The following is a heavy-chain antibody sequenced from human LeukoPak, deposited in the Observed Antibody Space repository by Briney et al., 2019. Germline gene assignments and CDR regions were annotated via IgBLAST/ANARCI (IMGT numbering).Heavy chain of an antibody. CDR1: GGSFSGYY. CDR3: ARGVDAGVSRFDY. D-gene: IGHD6-13*01. V-gene: IGHV4-34*01. CDR2: INHSGST. J-gene: IGHJ4*02. Sequence: SETLSLTCAVYGGSFSGYYWSWIRQPPGKGLEWIGEINHSGSTNYNPSLKSRVTISVDTSKNQFSLKLSSVTAADTAVYYCARGVDAGVSRFDYWGQGTLVTVSS.